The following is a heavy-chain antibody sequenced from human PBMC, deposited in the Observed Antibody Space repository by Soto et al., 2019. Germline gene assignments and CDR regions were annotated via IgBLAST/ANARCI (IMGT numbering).Heavy chain of an antibody. CDR2: FYHSENT. J-gene: IGHJ4*02. CDR1: GGSISSKSYS. D-gene: IGHD5-12*01. V-gene: IGHV4-39*07. Sequence: SETLSLTCSVSGGSISSKSYSWGWIRQPPGKGLEWIGTFYHSENTNYNPSLKSRVTISLDKSKNQFSLKLSSVTAADTAVYYCASLDGYNYFDYWGQGTLVTVSS. CDR3: ASLDGYNYFDY.